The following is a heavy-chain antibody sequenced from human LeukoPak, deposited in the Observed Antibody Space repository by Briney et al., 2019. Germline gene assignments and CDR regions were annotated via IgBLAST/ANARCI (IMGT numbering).Heavy chain of an antibody. CDR3: TTGGGGPPAYYYYYYGMDV. V-gene: IGHV3-15*07. CDR2: IKSKTDGGTT. Sequence: PGRSLRLSCAASGFTFSSYGMHWVRQAPGKGLEWVGRIKSKTDGGTTDYAAPVKGRFTISRDDSKNTLYLQMNSLKTEDTAVYYCTTGGGGPPAYYYYYYGMDVWGQGTTVTVSS. CDR1: GFTFSSYG. D-gene: IGHD2-15*01. J-gene: IGHJ6*02.